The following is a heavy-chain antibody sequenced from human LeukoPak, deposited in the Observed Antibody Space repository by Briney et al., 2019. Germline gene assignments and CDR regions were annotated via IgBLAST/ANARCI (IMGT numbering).Heavy chain of an antibody. D-gene: IGHD5-18*01. CDR1: GFTVSSNY. CDR3: AKDSQLWFRFDY. J-gene: IGHJ4*02. CDR2: ISGSGGST. Sequence: TGGSLRLSCAASGFTVSSNYMSWVRQAPGKGLEWVSAISGSGGSTYYADSVKGRFTISRDNSKNTLYLQMNSLRAEDTAVYYCAKDSQLWFRFDYWGQGTLVTVSS. V-gene: IGHV3-23*01.